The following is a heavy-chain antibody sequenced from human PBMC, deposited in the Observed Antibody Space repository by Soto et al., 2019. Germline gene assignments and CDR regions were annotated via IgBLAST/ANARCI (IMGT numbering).Heavy chain of an antibody. J-gene: IGHJ4*02. CDR3: ARGSSGPNDY. D-gene: IGHD6-19*01. CDR1: GYTFTSYA. V-gene: IGHV1-3*01. CDR2: INAGNGNT. Sequence: QVQLVQSGAEVKKPGASVKVSCKASGYTFTSYAMHWVRQAPGQRLEWMGWINAGNGNTKYSQKFQGRVTITRDTPGSTAYMELSSLRSEDTAVYYCARGSSGPNDYWGQGTLVTVSS.